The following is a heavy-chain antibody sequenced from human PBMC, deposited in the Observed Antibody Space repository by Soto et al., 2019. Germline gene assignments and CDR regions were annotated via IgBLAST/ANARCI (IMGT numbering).Heavy chain of an antibody. CDR1: GFTFSNFE. V-gene: IGHV3-48*03. CDR3: ARAECSSPDCLTAYYSYGLDV. D-gene: IGHD3-9*01. J-gene: IGHJ6*02. CDR2: INTAGSTK. Sequence: GGSLRLSCAASGFTFSNFEMHWVRQAPGKGMEWVSYINTAGSTKYYADSVKGRFTISIDNARNSLFLQMNSLRAEDTAVYYCARAECSSPDCLTAYYSYGLDVWGQGSTVTVSS.